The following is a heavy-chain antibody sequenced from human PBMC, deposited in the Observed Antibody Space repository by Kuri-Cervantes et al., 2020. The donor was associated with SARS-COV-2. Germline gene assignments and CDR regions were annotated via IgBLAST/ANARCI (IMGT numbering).Heavy chain of an antibody. D-gene: IGHD2-15*01. CDR1: GFTFSSYG. CDR2: IRYDGSNK. CDR3: AKVLVVEAAYDAFDI. J-gene: IGHJ3*02. Sequence: GGSLRLSCAASGFTFSSYGMHWVRQAPGKGLEWVAFIRYDGSNKYYADSVKGRFTISRDNSKNTLYLQMNSLRAEDTAVYYCAKVLVVEAAYDAFDIWGQGTMVTVSS. V-gene: IGHV3-30*02.